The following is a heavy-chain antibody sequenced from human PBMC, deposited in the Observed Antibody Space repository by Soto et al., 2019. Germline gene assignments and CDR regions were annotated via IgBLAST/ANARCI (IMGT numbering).Heavy chain of an antibody. CDR1: GGTLSTYT. D-gene: IGHD3-22*01. J-gene: IGHJ5*02. Sequence: QVQLVQSGAEVKKPGSSVKVSCKASGGTLSTYTITWVRQAPGQGLEWMGRIIPIIGIINYAQKFQGRVTITADKFTGTAYMELNRLRSDDTAVYYCAGDPDSHYNDSHASSYPWGQGTLVTVSS. CDR2: IIPIIGII. CDR3: AGDPDSHYNDSHASSYP. V-gene: IGHV1-69*08.